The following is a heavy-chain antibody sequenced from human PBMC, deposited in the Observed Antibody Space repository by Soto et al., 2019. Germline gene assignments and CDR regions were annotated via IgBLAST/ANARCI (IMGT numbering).Heavy chain of an antibody. J-gene: IGHJ4*02. CDR3: ARFDFGDYRGLDY. Sequence: QVHLQESGPGLVKPSETLSLTCTVSSGSISGYYWSWIRQPPGKGLECIGYISYIGNTHYNPSLISRVTISIDTSKNQFSLKVTSVTAAATAVYYCARFDFGDYRGLDYWGQGTLVTVSS. CDR2: ISYIGNT. CDR1: SGSISGYY. D-gene: IGHD4-17*01. V-gene: IGHV4-59*08.